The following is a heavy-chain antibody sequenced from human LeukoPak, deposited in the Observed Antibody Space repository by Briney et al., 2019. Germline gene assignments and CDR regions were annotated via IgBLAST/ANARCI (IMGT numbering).Heavy chain of an antibody. CDR2: IYYSGST. J-gene: IGHJ4*02. V-gene: IGHV4-59*12. Sequence: SETLSLTCTVSGGSISSYYWSWIRQPPGKGLEWIGYIYYSGSTNYNPSLKSRVTISVDTSKNQFSLKLSSVTAADTAVYYCARDRIVSRNTQGFYFDYWGQGTLVTVSS. D-gene: IGHD3-22*01. CDR1: GGSISSYY. CDR3: ARDRIVSRNTQGFYFDY.